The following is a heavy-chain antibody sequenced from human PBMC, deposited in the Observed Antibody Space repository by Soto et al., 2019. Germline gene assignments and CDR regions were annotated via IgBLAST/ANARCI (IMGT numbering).Heavy chain of an antibody. CDR3: ALFLASRDCSSTPRQPFDI. J-gene: IGHJ3*02. CDR2: IYLDDDK. CDR1: GFSLSTNGVG. Sequence: QNTLKESGPTLVKPTQTLTLTCTLSGFSLSTNGVGVGWIRQPPGKALEWLALIYLDDDKRDSPSLKNRHTNSKDTTKSQVFLSLTNVEPVDTATYYCALFLASRDCSSTPRQPFDIWGQGTMVTVSA. D-gene: IGHD2-2*01. V-gene: IGHV2-5*02.